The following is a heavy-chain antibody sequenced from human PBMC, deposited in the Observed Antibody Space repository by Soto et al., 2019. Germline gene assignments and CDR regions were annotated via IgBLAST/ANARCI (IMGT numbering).Heavy chain of an antibody. V-gene: IGHV3-30-3*01. D-gene: IGHD3-3*01. Sequence: GGSLRLSCAASGFTFSSYAMHWVRQAPGKGLEWVAVISYDGSNKYYADSVKGRFTISRDNSKNTLYLQMNSLRAEDTAVYYCARDHWKWGDYDFWSGYPGGMDVWGQGTTVTVSS. CDR1: GFTFSSYA. CDR3: ARDHWKWGDYDFWSGYPGGMDV. J-gene: IGHJ6*02. CDR2: ISYDGSNK.